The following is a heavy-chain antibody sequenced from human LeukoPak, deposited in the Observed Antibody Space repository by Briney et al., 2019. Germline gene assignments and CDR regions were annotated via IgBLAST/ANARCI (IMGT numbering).Heavy chain of an antibody. J-gene: IGHJ4*02. D-gene: IGHD2-2*01. CDR2: IKGDGSST. CDR3: ARASSTSCHF. CDR1: AFTFNNYW. V-gene: IGHV3-74*01. Sequence: GGSLRLSCVASAFTFNNYWMHWVRQAPGKGLVWVSRIKGDGSSTNYADSVRGRFTISRDNAKNTVYLQMNSLRTEDAAVYYRARASSTSCHFWGQGTLVTVSS.